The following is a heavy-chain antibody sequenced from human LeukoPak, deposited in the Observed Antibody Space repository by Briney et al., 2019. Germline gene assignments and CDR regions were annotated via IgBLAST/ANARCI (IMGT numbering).Heavy chain of an antibody. V-gene: IGHV4-34*01. Sequence: SETLSLTCAVYGGSFSGYYWSWIRQPPGKGLEWIGEINHSGSTNYNPSLKSRVTISVDTSKNQFSLKLSSVTAADTAVYYCARGTRRRGYCSSTSCYTGIGYWYFDLWGRGTLVTVSS. CDR3: ARGTRRRGYCSSTSCYTGIGYWYFDL. CDR1: GGSFSGYY. CDR2: INHSGST. D-gene: IGHD2-2*02. J-gene: IGHJ2*01.